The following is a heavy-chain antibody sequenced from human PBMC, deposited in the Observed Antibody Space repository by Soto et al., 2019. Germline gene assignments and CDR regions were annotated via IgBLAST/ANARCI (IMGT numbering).Heavy chain of an antibody. CDR3: ASSYGDYLKDLDY. CDR2: IIPIFGTA. Sequence: QVQLEQSGAEVKKPGSSVKVSCKASGGTFSSYAISWVRQAPGQGLEWMGGIIPIFGTANYAQQFQGRVTITADESTSTAYMELSSLRSEDTDVYYCASSYGDYLKDLDYWGQGTLVTVSS. D-gene: IGHD4-17*01. J-gene: IGHJ4*02. CDR1: GGTFSSYA. V-gene: IGHV1-69*01.